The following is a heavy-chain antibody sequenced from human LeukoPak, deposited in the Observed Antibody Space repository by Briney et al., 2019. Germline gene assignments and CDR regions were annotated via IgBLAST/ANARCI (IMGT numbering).Heavy chain of an antibody. CDR3: ARGRGYYDSSGYYQFNY. Sequence: SETLSLTCTVSGGSISSYYWSWIRQRPGQGLEWFGYIYYSGSTNYNPSLKSRVTISVDTSKNQFSLKLSSVTAADTAVYYCARGRGYYDSSGYYQFNYWGQGTLVTVSS. CDR2: IYYSGST. V-gene: IGHV4-59*01. J-gene: IGHJ4*02. CDR1: GGSISSYY. D-gene: IGHD3-22*01.